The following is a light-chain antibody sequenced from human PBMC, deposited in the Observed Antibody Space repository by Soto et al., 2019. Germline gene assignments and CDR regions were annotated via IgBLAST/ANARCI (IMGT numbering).Light chain of an antibody. J-gene: IGLJ3*02. CDR2: EVN. Sequence: QSALTQPPSASGSPGQSVTISCTGTSSDIGAYNYVSWYQQHPGKAPKLIIYEVNERPSGVPDRFSGSKSGNTASLTISGLQAEDEADYYCSSYTSSSTLFGGGTKLTVL. CDR1: SSDIGAYNY. V-gene: IGLV2-8*01. CDR3: SSYTSSSTL.